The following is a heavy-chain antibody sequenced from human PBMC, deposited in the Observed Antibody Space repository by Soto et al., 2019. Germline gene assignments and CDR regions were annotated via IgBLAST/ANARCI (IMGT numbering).Heavy chain of an antibody. Sequence: SETLSLTCTVSGGSISSGGYYWSWIRRHPGKGLEWIGYIYYSGSTYYNPSLKSRVTISVDTSKNQFSLKLSSVTAADTAVYYSARESLLDFRGGNYYYYGMDVWGQGTTVTVS. D-gene: IGHD3-10*01. V-gene: IGHV4-31*03. CDR3: ARESLLDFRGGNYYYYGMDV. CDR1: GGSISSGGYY. CDR2: IYYSGST. J-gene: IGHJ6*02.